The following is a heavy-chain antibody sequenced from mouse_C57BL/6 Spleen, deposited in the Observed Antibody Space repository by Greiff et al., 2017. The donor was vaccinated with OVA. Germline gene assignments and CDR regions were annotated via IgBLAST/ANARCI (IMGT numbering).Heavy chain of an antibody. V-gene: IGHV1-76*01. CDR2: IYPGSGNT. Sequence: QVQLQQSGAELVRPGASVKLSCKASGYTFTDYYINWVKQRPGQGLEWIARIYPGSGNTYYNEKFKGKATLTAEKSSSTAYMQLSSLTSEDSAVYFCARWGDDGYSFDYWGQGTTLTVSS. J-gene: IGHJ2*01. CDR3: ARWGDDGYSFDY. D-gene: IGHD2-3*01. CDR1: GYTFTDYY.